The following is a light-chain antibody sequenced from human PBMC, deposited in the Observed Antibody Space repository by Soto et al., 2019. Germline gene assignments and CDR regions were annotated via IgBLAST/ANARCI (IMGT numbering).Light chain of an antibody. Sequence: IVLTQSPAILSLSPGERVTHACRASQSVGSLLAWYQQKPGQAPRLLIYDTSNRATGIPPRFSGSGSGTDFTLTISSLEPEDFAVYYCLQRMNWPWTFGQGTKVEIK. V-gene: IGKV3-11*01. J-gene: IGKJ1*01. CDR2: DTS. CDR3: LQRMNWPWT. CDR1: QSVGSL.